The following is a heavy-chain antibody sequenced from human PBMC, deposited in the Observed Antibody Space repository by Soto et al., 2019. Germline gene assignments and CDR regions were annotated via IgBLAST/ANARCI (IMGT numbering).Heavy chain of an antibody. CDR3: AKERGPRRQGLIDPFDY. V-gene: IGHV3-30*18. CDR1: GFTFSIYA. Sequence: QVQLVESGGGVVQPGRSLRVSCAASGFTFSIYAMHWVRQAPGTGLEWVAVISYDGTKTYYADSVKGRFTISRDNSKNTVDVQMNSLRDEYTAVYYWAKERGPRRQGLIDPFDYGGEGNLVTVSP. CDR2: ISYDGTKT. D-gene: IGHD3-10*01. J-gene: IGHJ4*02.